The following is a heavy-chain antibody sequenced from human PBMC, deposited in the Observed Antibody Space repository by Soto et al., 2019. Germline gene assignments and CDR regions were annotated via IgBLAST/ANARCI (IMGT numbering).Heavy chain of an antibody. CDR3: ARDDAFDNENGFDM. V-gene: IGHV3-33*01. D-gene: IGHD1-1*01. J-gene: IGHJ3*02. CDR1: GFPFSFYG. Sequence: GGSLRLSCAVSGFPFSFYGFHWVRQSPGKGLEWLGVIVSDGSAIYHADSLEGRFFISRDNSKDILYLQMSSLRVEDTAVYYCARDDAFDNENGFDMRGQGTMVTVSS. CDR2: IVSDGSAI.